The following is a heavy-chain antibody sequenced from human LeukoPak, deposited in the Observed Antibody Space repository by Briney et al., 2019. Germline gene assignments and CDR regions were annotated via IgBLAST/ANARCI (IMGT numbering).Heavy chain of an antibody. CDR2: ISGSGGST. Sequence: GGSLRLSCAASGFTFSSYAMSWVRQAPGKGLEWVSAISGSGGSTYYADSVKGRFTISRDNSKNTLYLRMNSLRAEDTAVYYCAKDQAAIVGATGGDYWGQGTLVTVSS. J-gene: IGHJ4*02. CDR1: GFTFSSYA. CDR3: AKDQAAIVGATGGDY. V-gene: IGHV3-23*01. D-gene: IGHD1-26*01.